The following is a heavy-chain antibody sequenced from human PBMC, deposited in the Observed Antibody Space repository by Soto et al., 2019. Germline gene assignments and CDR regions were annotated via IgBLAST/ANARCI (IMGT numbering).Heavy chain of an antibody. Sequence: SETLSLTCTVSGGSISGYYWSWIRQPPGKGLEWIAYMYYSGSTNYNPSLKGRVTISIDTSKNQFSLKLGSVTAADTAVYYCARRDSSGWYSYFDYWGQGA. CDR3: ARRDSSGWYSYFDY. CDR1: GGSISGYY. D-gene: IGHD6-19*01. CDR2: MYYSGST. V-gene: IGHV4-59*08. J-gene: IGHJ4*02.